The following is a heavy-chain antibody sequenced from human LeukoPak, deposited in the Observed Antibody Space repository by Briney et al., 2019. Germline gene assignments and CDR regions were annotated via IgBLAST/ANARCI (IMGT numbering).Heavy chain of an antibody. V-gene: IGHV3-64D*06. CDR3: VKGRGYYYYYGMDV. CDR2: MNSNGDTP. Sequence: PGGSLRLSCSASGFTFSPYAMNWVRQAPGKELEYVSAMNSNGDTPYYADSVQGRFTISRDDSKNTLYLQMSSLRVEDTAVYYCVKGRGYYYYYGMDVWGRGTMVIVSS. CDR1: GFTFSPYA. J-gene: IGHJ6*04.